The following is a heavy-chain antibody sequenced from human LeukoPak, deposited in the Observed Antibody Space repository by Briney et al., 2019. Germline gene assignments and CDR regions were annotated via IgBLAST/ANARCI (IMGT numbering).Heavy chain of an antibody. CDR1: GYTFTTYH. CDR2: VNYYSGDR. Sequence: SSVKVSCKTSGYTFTTYHINWVRQATGQGLEWLGWVNYYSGDRGYAQKFQGRLSITSDTSISTAYMELGSLRSDDTAVYFCARTTSFTASGYDYWGQGTLVTVLS. V-gene: IGHV1-8*03. D-gene: IGHD6-25*01. J-gene: IGHJ4*02. CDR3: ARTTSFTASGYDY.